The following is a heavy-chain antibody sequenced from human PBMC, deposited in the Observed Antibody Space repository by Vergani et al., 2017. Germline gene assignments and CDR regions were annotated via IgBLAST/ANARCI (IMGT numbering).Heavy chain of an antibody. Sequence: QVHLVESGGGVVQPGRSLRLSCVVSGFTSSYYGMHWVRQAPGKGLEWVAVISYDGTQKYYADSVKGRFTISRDNSKSTLYLQMNSLRAEDTAVYYCAGFLEWLTDYYYYYMDVWGKGTTVTVSS. CDR1: GFTSSYYG. V-gene: IGHV3-30*03. CDR2: ISYDGTQK. D-gene: IGHD3-3*01. J-gene: IGHJ6*03. CDR3: AGFLEWLTDYYYYYMDV.